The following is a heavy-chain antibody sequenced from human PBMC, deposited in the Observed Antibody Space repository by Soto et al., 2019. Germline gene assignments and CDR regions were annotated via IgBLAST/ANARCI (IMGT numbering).Heavy chain of an antibody. J-gene: IGHJ4*02. Sequence: SVKVSCKASGGTFRNNAIDWVRQAPGHGLEWVGGINPLTNTPVSAQTFQGRLTMTRDAITSAAYRKLSSLRPDDTPVYYCAIGASNSWTWDFWGKGTLVTVSS. CDR2: INPLTNTP. V-gene: IGHV1-69*05. CDR3: AIGASNSWTWDF. D-gene: IGHD2-2*01. CDR1: GGTFRNNA.